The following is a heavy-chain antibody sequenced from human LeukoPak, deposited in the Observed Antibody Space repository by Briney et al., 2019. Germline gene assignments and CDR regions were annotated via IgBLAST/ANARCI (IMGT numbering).Heavy chain of an antibody. CDR2: ISSSGSTI. J-gene: IGHJ4*02. CDR1: GFIFSSYE. Sequence: GGSLRLSCAASGFIFSSYEMNWVRQAPGKGLEWVSYISSSGSTIYYADSVKGRFTISRDNAKNSLYLQMNSLRAEDTAVYYCARGAIQLWFDYWGQGTLVTVSS. CDR3: ARGAIQLWFDY. V-gene: IGHV3-48*03. D-gene: IGHD5-18*01.